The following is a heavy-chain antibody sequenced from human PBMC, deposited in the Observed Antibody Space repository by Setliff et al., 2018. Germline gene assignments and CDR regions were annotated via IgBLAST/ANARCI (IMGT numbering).Heavy chain of an antibody. J-gene: IGHJ6*02. CDR2: INSKGGDT. CDR1: GYIFSDHY. Sequence: VASVKVSCKASGYIFSDHYMHWVRQAPGKGLEWMGWINSKGGDTNYAQTFEGRLTLTRDTSIRTTYMELATLRSDDTAVYYCARARHFGMEVWGQGTTVTVSS. V-gene: IGHV1-2*02. CDR3: ARARHFGMEV.